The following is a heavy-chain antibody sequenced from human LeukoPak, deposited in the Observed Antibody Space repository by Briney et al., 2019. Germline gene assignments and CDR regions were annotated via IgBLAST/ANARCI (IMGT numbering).Heavy chain of an antibody. Sequence: GGSLRLSCAASGFTFSSYAMSWVRQAPGKGLEWVSAISGSGGSTYYADSVKGRFTISRDNSKNTLYLQMNSLRAEDTAVYYCAKDLDIYSNYYYFDYWGQGTLVTVSS. D-gene: IGHD4-11*01. CDR1: GFTFSSYA. CDR2: ISGSGGST. CDR3: AKDLDIYSNYYYFDY. J-gene: IGHJ4*02. V-gene: IGHV3-23*01.